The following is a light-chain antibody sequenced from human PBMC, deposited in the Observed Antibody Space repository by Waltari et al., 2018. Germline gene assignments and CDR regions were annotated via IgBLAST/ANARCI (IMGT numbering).Light chain of an antibody. CDR1: SSDIGSNY. CDR2: RNN. Sequence: QSVLTQPPSASGAPGQRVTISCSGSSSDIGSNYVYWFQQIPGTAPKLIIYRNNRRPSGVPDRFSGSKPGTSASLAISGLRPEDETDYYCAAWDDNLRLWVFGGGTMLTVL. J-gene: IGLJ3*02. V-gene: IGLV1-47*01. CDR3: AAWDDNLRLWV.